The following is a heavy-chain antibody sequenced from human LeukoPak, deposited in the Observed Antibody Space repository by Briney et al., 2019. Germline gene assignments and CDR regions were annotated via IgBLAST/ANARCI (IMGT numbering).Heavy chain of an antibody. CDR1: GFTFSSYW. V-gene: IGHV3-74*01. J-gene: IGHJ4*02. CDR2: INSDGSST. Sequence: GGSLRLSCAASGFTFSSYWMHWVRRAPGKGLVWVSRINSDGSSTSYADSVKGRFTISRDNAKNTLYLQMNSLRAEDTAVYYCARRVGYCSGGSCYRSLDYWGQGTLVTVSS. D-gene: IGHD2-15*01. CDR3: ARRVGYCSGGSCYRSLDY.